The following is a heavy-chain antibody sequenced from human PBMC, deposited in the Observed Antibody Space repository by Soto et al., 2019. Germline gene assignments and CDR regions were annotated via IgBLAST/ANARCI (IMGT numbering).Heavy chain of an antibody. D-gene: IGHD2-15*01. CDR2: ISYDGSNK. Sequence: PGGSLRLSCAASGFTFSSYGMHWVRQAPGKGLEWVAVISYDGSNKYYADSVKGRLTISRDNSKNTLYLQMNSLRAEDTAVYYCAKDLRLAATDYYSGMDVWGQGTTVTVSS. CDR1: GFTFSSYG. J-gene: IGHJ6*02. V-gene: IGHV3-30*18. CDR3: AKDLRLAATDYYSGMDV.